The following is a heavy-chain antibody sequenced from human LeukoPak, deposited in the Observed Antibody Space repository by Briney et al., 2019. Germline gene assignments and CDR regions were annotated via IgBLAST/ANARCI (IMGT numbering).Heavy chain of an antibody. V-gene: IGHV4-4*07. D-gene: IGHD3-10*01. Sequence: SETLSLTCTVSGGSISTTYLSWIRQPAGEGLEWIGRISSSGNTNYNPSLKSRVTMSLDTSKKQFSLNLNSVTAADTAVYYCARALRPGVTAFAIWGQGKKVAVSS. J-gene: IGHJ3*02. CDR1: GGSISTTY. CDR2: ISSSGNT. CDR3: ARALRPGVTAFAI.